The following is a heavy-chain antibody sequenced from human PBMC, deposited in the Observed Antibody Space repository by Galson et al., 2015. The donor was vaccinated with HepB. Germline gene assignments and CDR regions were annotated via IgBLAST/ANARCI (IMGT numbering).Heavy chain of an antibody. D-gene: IGHD3-9*01. CDR1: GFTFAW. V-gene: IGHV3-15*01. Sequence: SLRLSCAASGFTFAWMSWVRQAPGQGLEWVGRIKSINDGGTTDYAPPVKGRFTISRDDPKNTLYLQMNSPKTEDTAVYYCVIDLSTTVIINSNFHSWGQGTLVTVSS. CDR2: IKSINDGGTT. J-gene: IGHJ4*02. CDR3: VIDLSTTVIINSNFHS.